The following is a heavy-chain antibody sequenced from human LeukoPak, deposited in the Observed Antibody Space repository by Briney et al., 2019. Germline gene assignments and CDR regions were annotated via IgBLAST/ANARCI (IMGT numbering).Heavy chain of an antibody. Sequence: GGSLRLSCAASGFTFSSHWMSWVRQASGKGLEWVANIKQDGSEKYYVDSVKGRFSISRDNAKNSLYLQMNSLRAEDTPVYYCAREIRALYYGMDVWGQGTTVTVSS. CDR1: GFTFSSHW. V-gene: IGHV3-7*01. CDR3: AREIRALYYGMDV. CDR2: IKQDGSEK. J-gene: IGHJ6*02.